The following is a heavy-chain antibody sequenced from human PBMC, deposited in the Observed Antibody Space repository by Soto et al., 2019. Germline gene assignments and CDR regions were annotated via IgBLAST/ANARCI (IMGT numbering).Heavy chain of an antibody. V-gene: IGHV1-8*01. CDR1: GYTFTSYD. Sequence: QVQLVQSGAEVKKPGASVKVSCKASGYTFTSYDINWVRQATGQGLEWMGWMNPNSGNTGYAQKFQGRVTMTRNTSRSTAYRELSSLRSEDTAVYYCARGYDSSSTFDYYYYYGMDVWGQGTTVTGSS. CDR2: MNPNSGNT. J-gene: IGHJ6*02. CDR3: ARGYDSSSTFDYYYYYGMDV. D-gene: IGHD6-6*01.